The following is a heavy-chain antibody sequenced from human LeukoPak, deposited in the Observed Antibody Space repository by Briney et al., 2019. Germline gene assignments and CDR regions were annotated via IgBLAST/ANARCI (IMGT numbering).Heavy chain of an antibody. J-gene: IGHJ6*03. CDR2: ISGSSSYI. Sequence: GGSLRLSCAASGFPFSSYVMNWVRQAPGKGLEWVSSISGSSSYIYDADSVKGRFTISRDNAKNSLYLQMNSLRAEDTAVYYCARAVGASYYYYYMDVWGKGTTVTISS. D-gene: IGHD1-26*01. CDR1: GFPFSSYV. CDR3: ARAVGASYYYYYMDV. V-gene: IGHV3-21*01.